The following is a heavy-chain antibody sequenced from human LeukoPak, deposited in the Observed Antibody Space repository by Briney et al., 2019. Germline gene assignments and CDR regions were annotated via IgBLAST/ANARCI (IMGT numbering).Heavy chain of an antibody. J-gene: IGHJ4*02. Sequence: ASVKVSCKASGYTFTSYGISWMRQAPGQGLEWMGWISAYNGNTNYAQKLQGRVTMTTDTSTSTAYMELRSLRSDDTAVYYCARVTDYYDSSGYDYWGQGTLVTVSS. CDR2: ISAYNGNT. CDR1: GYTFTSYG. CDR3: ARVTDYYDSSGYDY. V-gene: IGHV1-18*01. D-gene: IGHD3-22*01.